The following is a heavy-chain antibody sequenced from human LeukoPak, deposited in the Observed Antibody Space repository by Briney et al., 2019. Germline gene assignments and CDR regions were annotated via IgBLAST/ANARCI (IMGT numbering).Heavy chain of an antibody. V-gene: IGHV4-4*02. J-gene: IGHJ4*02. CDR2: IYHSGST. Sequence: SETLSLTCAVSGGSISSSNWWSWVRQPPGKGLEWIGEIYHSGSTNYNPSLKSRVTISVDTSKNQFSLKLSSVTAADTAVYYCARDTGTVVDYWGQGTLVTVSS. D-gene: IGHD4-23*01. CDR1: GGSISSSNW. CDR3: ARDTGTVVDY.